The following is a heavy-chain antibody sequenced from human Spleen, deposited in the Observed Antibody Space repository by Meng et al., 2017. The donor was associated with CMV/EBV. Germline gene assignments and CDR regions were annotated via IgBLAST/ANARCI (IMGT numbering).Heavy chain of an antibody. V-gene: IGHV3-74*01. CDR2: ISSDGATT. J-gene: IGHJ4*02. CDR3: AREKGYSSSWVNYFDY. CDR1: GFKFGYYW. Sequence: GGSLRLSCVASGFKFGYYWMHWVRHTPGKGLEWVSRISSDGATTAYADSLKGRFTISRDTSKNTLYLQMSSLRAEDTAVYYCAREKGYSSSWVNYFDYWGQGTLVTVSS. D-gene: IGHD6-13*01.